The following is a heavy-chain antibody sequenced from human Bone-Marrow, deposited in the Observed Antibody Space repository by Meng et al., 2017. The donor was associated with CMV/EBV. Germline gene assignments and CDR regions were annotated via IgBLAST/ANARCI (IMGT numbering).Heavy chain of an antibody. CDR1: GFTFSTYA. D-gene: IGHD2-2*01. CDR2: ISYDGSKK. V-gene: IGHV3-30*01. Sequence: GGSLRLSCTASGFTFSTYAIHWVRQAPGKGLEWVAVISYDGSKKYYADAVKGRFTSSRDNSKITLYLQMNSLRPEDTAVYYCARADCGTTSCPPYYYLMDVWGQGTTVTVSS. CDR3: ARADCGTTSCPPYYYLMDV. J-gene: IGHJ6*02.